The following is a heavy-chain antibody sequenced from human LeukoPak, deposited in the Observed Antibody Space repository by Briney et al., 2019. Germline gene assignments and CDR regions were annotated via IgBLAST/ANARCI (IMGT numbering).Heavy chain of an antibody. CDR3: ARDPPRRYSSSSLMNYYYGMDV. CDR2: INPSGGST. D-gene: IGHD6-6*01. V-gene: IGHV1-46*01. Sequence: PGASEKVSCKASGYTFTSYYMHWVRQAPGQGLEWMGIINPSGGSTSYAQKFQGRVTMTRDTSTSTVYMELSSLRSEDTAVYYCARDPPRRYSSSSLMNYYYGMDVWGQGTTVTVSS. J-gene: IGHJ6*02. CDR1: GYTFTSYY.